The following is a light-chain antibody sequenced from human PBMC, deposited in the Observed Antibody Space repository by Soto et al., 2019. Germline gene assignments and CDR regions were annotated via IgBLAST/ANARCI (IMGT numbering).Light chain of an antibody. V-gene: IGKV3-15*01. J-gene: IGKJ1*01. Sequence: ETMMTQSPDTLSVSLGERATLSCRAGQSLRSSLAWYQQKPGQAPRLLIYDASTRATGIPARFSGSGSGTDFTLTISGLQSEDFAVYYCQQYNNWPQTFGQGTKVEIK. CDR2: DAS. CDR3: QQYNNWPQT. CDR1: QSLRSS.